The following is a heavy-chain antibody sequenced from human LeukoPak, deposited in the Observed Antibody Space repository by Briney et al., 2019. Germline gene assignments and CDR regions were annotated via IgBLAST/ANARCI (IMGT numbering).Heavy chain of an antibody. CDR1: GYTFTSYD. CDR3: ISSGYYFGFDY. J-gene: IGHJ4*02. Sequence: ASVKGSCTASGYTFTSYDINWVRQATGHGLEWMGWMNPNSGNTGYAQKFQGRVTMTRNTSISTAYMELSSLRSEDTAVYYCISSGYYFGFDYWGQGTLVTVSS. D-gene: IGHD3-22*01. V-gene: IGHV1-8*01. CDR2: MNPNSGNT.